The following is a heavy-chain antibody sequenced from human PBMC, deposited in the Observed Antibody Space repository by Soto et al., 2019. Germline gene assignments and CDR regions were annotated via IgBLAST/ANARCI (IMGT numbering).Heavy chain of an antibody. V-gene: IGHV1-69*13. Sequence: SVKVSCKASGGTFSSYAISWVRPAPGQGLEWMGGIIPIFGTANYAQKFQGRVTITADESTSTAYVELSSLRSEDTAVYYCASLGATQGTFDYWGQGTLVTVSS. CDR1: GGTFSSYA. CDR3: ASLGATQGTFDY. CDR2: IIPIFGTA. J-gene: IGHJ4*02. D-gene: IGHD1-26*01.